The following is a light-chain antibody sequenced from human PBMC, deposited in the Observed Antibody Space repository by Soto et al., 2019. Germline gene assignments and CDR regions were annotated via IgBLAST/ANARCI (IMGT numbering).Light chain of an antibody. V-gene: IGKV1-9*01. CDR2: SAS. CDR3: QQLNSYPIT. CDR1: QGIGRH. J-gene: IGKJ5*01. Sequence: IQSTQSPSSLSASVGDRVTITCRARQGIGRHLAWYQQKPGKAPKLLIYSASTLQSGVPSGFTGSGSGTDFTLTISSLQPEDFATYYGQQLNSYPITFGQGTRLEIK.